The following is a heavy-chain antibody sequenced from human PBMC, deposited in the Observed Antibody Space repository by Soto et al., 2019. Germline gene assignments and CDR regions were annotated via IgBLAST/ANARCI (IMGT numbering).Heavy chain of an antibody. D-gene: IGHD2-2*02. CDR3: ALYPNALNNWFAP. CDR1: GGTFSNYA. CDR2: ITPIFDTT. J-gene: IGHJ5*02. V-gene: IGHV1-69*06. Sequence: QIHLVQSGAEVKKPGSSVKISCKASGGTFSNYAISWVRQAPGQGLEWMGGITPIFDTTNYAQKFQGRLTITAETSTSTAYMELRGLRSDHTAIYFCALYPNALNNWFAPWAQGPLVTVPS.